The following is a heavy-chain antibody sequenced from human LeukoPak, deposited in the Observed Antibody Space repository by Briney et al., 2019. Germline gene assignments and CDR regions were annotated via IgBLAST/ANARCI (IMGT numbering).Heavy chain of an antibody. D-gene: IGHD1-14*01. V-gene: IGHV3-11*04. Sequence: GGSLRQTCAASGFTFSDYYMTWIRQPPGKGLEGISYISGSGSDVSYADSVKDRFTISTDNDYKSLYVQMSSLRAEDTAVYCGARFARNPDSGGQETLVTVP. CDR3: ARFARNPDS. CDR1: GFTFSDYY. CDR2: ISGSGSDV. J-gene: IGHJ4*02.